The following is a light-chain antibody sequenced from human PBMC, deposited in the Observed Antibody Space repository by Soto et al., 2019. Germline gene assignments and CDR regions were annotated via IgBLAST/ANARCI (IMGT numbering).Light chain of an antibody. Sequence: QSVLTQPPSGSGTPGQRVTISCSGSDSSIGSNTVNWYQHLPGTAPKLLIYNNNQRPSGVPDRFSGSKSGTSASLAISGLQSEDEADYFCAAWDDSLNGWVFGGGTKLTV. V-gene: IGLV1-44*01. CDR3: AAWDDSLNGWV. J-gene: IGLJ3*02. CDR1: DSSIGSNT. CDR2: NNN.